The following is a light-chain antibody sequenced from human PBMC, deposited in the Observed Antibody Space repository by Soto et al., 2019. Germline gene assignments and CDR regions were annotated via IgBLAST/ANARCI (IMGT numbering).Light chain of an antibody. CDR2: AAS. Sequence: DIQMTQSPSSLSASVGDRVIITCRASQSVSTYLNWYQQKLGKAPKLLISAASNLQSGVPSRFSGSGSGTEFTLTISGLEVVDFAIYFCQQSFTTPPYTFGQGTRL. CDR3: QQSFTTPPYT. CDR1: QSVSTY. V-gene: IGKV1-39*01. J-gene: IGKJ2*01.